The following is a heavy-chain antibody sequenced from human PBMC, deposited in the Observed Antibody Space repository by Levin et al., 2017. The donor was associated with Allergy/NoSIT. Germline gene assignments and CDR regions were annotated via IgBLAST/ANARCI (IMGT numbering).Heavy chain of an antibody. Sequence: GALRLSCAASGFTCSSPWLTWVRQAPGKGLEWVGRIKSKTDRGTTDYAAPVKGRFTISRDDSKNTLYLQMNSLKTEDTAVYYCTATLGYWGQGTLVTVSS. CDR3: TATLGY. D-gene: IGHD7-27*01. CDR2: IKSKTDRGTT. CDR1: GFTCSSPW. V-gene: IGHV3-15*01. J-gene: IGHJ4*02.